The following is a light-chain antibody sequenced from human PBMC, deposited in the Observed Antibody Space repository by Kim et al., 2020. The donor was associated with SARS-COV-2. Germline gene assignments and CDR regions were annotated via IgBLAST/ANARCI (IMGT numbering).Light chain of an antibody. CDR2: RDS. J-gene: IGLJ2*01. CDR3: QVWDSSTV. V-gene: IGLV3-9*01. CDR1: NIGSKN. Sequence: VSVARGQTARITCGGNNIGSKNVHWYQQKPGQAPVLVIYRDSTRPSGIPERFSGSNSGNTATLTISRAQAGDEADYYCQVWDSSTVFGGGTQLTVL.